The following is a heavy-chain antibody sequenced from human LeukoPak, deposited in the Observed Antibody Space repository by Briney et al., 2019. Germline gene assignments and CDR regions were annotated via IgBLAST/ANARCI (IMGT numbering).Heavy chain of an antibody. CDR1: GGTFSSYV. V-gene: IGHV1-69*05. Sequence: SVKVSCKASGGTFSSYVFSWVRQAPGQGLEWLGGIIPISGTPNYAQKLQGRVAITTDESTSTAYMDLSGLRSGDTAMYYCAIQGVGAPGSFDIWGQGTMVTVSS. CDR2: IIPISGTP. CDR3: AIQGVGAPGSFDI. D-gene: IGHD1-26*01. J-gene: IGHJ3*02.